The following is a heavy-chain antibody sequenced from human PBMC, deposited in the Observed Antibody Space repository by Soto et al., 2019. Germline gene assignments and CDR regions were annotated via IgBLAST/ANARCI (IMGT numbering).Heavy chain of an antibody. CDR2: IWYDGSNK. Sequence: GGSLRLSCAASGFTFSSYGMHWVRQAPGKGLEWVAVIWYDGSNKYYADSVKGRFTISRDNSKNTLYLQMNSLRAEDTAVYYCARERGIAVAGIFDYWGQGTLVTVSS. CDR3: ARERGIAVAGIFDY. J-gene: IGHJ4*02. CDR1: GFTFSSYG. D-gene: IGHD6-19*01. V-gene: IGHV3-33*01.